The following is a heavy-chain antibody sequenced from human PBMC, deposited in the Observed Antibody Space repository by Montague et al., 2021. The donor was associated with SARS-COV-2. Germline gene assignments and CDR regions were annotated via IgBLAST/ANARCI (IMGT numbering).Heavy chain of an antibody. J-gene: IGHJ4*01. CDR3: ARAGYRGGSFYIDY. CDR1: RLPFNGYA. CDR2: ISHDESNH. Sequence: SLRLSCAASRLPFNGYAMHWVRQAPGKGLEWLTFISHDESNHRYADSVKGRFTISRDNSKNTLYLQMDSLRPEDTAVYYCARAGYRGGSFYIDYWGQGTLVTVSS. D-gene: IGHD1-26*01. V-gene: IGHV3-30*04.